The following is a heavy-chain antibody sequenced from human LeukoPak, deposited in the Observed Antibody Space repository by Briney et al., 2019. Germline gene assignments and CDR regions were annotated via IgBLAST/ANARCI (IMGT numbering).Heavy chain of an antibody. CDR3: ARVARVVRGDPLDY. Sequence: GGSLRLSCAASGFTFSSYEMNWVRQAPGKGLEWVANIKQDGSEKYYVDSVKGRFTISRDNAKNSLYLQMNSLRAEDTAVYYCARVARVVRGDPLDYWGQGTLVTVSS. J-gene: IGHJ4*02. V-gene: IGHV3-7*01. CDR1: GFTFSSYE. D-gene: IGHD3-10*01. CDR2: IKQDGSEK.